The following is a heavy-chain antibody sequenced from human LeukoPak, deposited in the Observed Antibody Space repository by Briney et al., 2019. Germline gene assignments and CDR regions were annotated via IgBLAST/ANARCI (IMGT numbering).Heavy chain of an antibody. D-gene: IGHD2-2*01. CDR2: IYPGDADN. J-gene: IGHJ4*02. Sequence: GESLKISCKASGYSFRSYWIGWVRQMPGKGLEWMGSIYPGDADNRYSPSFQGQVTISADKPITTAYLQWSSLKASDTAMYYCARALGYCSRTSCSFDLWGQGTLVTVSS. CDR3: ARALGYCSRTSCSFDL. V-gene: IGHV5-51*01. CDR1: GYSFRSYW.